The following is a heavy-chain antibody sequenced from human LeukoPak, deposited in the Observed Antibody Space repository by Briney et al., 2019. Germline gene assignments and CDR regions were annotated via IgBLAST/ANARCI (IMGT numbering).Heavy chain of an antibody. D-gene: IGHD3-16*01. Sequence: PSETLSRTGAGYGGTCSGYHWSRIRQPPGKGLAWLGSVCDSGSTSSYPSLKCRVIISVDTSKNQFYLKLNCVTAADTAVYYCARHYGRWGKGTMVTVS. V-gene: IGHV4-34*01. J-gene: IGHJ4*02. CDR3: ARHYGR. CDR2: VCDSGST. CDR1: GGTCSGYH.